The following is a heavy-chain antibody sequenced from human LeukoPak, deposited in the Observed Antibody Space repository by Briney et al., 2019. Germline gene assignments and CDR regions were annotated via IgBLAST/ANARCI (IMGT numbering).Heavy chain of an antibody. Sequence: PSETLSLTCTVSGGSISSSSYYWGWIRQPRGKGLEWIGSIYYSGSTYYNPSLKSRVTISVDTSKNQFSLKLSSVTAADTAVYYCAREVGSGSYLSDYWGQGTLVTVSS. V-gene: IGHV4-39*07. CDR3: AREVGSGSYLSDY. J-gene: IGHJ4*02. D-gene: IGHD1-26*01. CDR2: IYYSGST. CDR1: GGSISSSSYY.